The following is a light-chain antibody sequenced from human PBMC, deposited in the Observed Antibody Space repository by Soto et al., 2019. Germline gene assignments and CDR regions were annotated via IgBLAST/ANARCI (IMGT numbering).Light chain of an antibody. J-gene: IGKJ4*01. CDR2: AAS. Sequence: DIQMTQSPSSLSASLGDRVTITCRASQGIGVYLAWFQQKPGKVPRLLIYAASALQSGVPSRFSGGGSGTDFTLTINSLQPEDVATYYCQKYNSAPRTFGGGTKVDIK. CDR1: QGIGVY. CDR3: QKYNSAPRT. V-gene: IGKV1-27*01.